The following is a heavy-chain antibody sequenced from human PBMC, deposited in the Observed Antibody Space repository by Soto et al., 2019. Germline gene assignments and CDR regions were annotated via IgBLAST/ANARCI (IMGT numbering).Heavy chain of an antibody. J-gene: IGHJ4*02. Sequence: GSLRLSCAASGFTFSSYGMHWVRQAPGKGLEWVAVISYDGSNKYYADSVKGRFTISRDYSKNTLYLQMNSLRVEDTALYYCAKDRSAYCSGDCYPPSYFDYWGQGTLVTVSS. V-gene: IGHV3-30*18. CDR1: GFTFSSYG. CDR2: ISYDGSNK. D-gene: IGHD2-21*02. CDR3: AKDRSAYCSGDCYPPSYFDY.